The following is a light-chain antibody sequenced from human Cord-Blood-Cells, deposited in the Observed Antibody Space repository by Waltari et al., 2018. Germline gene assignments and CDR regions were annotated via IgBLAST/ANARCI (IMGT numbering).Light chain of an antibody. J-gene: IGLJ2*01. CDR1: SSDVGGYNY. CDR2: DVS. Sequence: QSALTQPRSVSGSPGQTVTISCTGTSSDVGGYNYVSWYQQHPGKAPKLMFYDVSKRPAGAPERFAGSTSGNATSLTITGLQTEDEADYYRCSNAGSSTFLGVGGGTKLTVL. CDR3: CSNAGSSTFLG. V-gene: IGLV2-11*01.